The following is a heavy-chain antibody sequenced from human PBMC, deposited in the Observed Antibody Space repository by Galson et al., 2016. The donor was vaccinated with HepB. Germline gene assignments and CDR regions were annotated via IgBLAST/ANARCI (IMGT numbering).Heavy chain of an antibody. CDR3: ARHQKLYGDFRLTSYFDY. Sequence: SETLSLTCTVSGGSISSYYWSWIRQPPGKGLEWIGQIFSSGSTNLNPSLKSRVTISVDTSKNQFSLKLSSVTAADMAVYYCARHQKLYGDFRLTSYFDYWGQGTLVTVSS. J-gene: IGHJ4*02. V-gene: IGHV4-59*01. CDR1: GGSISSYY. CDR2: IFSSGST. D-gene: IGHD4-17*01.